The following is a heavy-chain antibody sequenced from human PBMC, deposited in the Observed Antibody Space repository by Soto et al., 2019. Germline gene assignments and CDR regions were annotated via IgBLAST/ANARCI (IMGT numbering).Heavy chain of an antibody. CDR1: GYTFTSYG. CDR3: ARLGYYYDSSGYYYYYGMDV. CDR2: ISAYNGNT. D-gene: IGHD3-22*01. V-gene: IGHV1-18*01. Sequence: ASVKVSCKASGYTFTSYGISWVRQAPGQGLEWMGWISAYNGNTNYAQKLQGRVTMTTDTSTSTAYMELRSLRSDDTAVYYCARLGYYYDSSGYYYYYGMDVWGQGTTVTV. J-gene: IGHJ6*02.